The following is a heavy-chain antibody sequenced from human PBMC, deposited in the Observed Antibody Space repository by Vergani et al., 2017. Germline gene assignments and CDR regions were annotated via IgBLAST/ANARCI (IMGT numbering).Heavy chain of an antibody. Sequence: QVQLQQWGAGLLKPSETLSLTCAVYGGSFSGYYWSWVRQPPGKGLEWIGEINHSGSTNYNPSLKSRVTISVDTSKNQFSLNLSSVTAADTAVYYCARDRGYAVIWNYMDVWGKGATVSVSS. V-gene: IGHV4-34*01. CDR2: INHSGST. CDR1: GGSFSGYY. CDR3: ARDRGYAVIWNYMDV. J-gene: IGHJ6*03. D-gene: IGHD2-2*01.